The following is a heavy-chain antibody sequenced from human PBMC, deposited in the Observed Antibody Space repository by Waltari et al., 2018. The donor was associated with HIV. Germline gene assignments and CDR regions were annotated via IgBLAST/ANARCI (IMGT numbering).Heavy chain of an antibody. Sequence: EVQLVESGGGLVQPGGSLRLSCVGSGFTLSSYSMNWVRQDPGKGLEWVSYISTSRSSEYYADSVKGRFTISRDNAKNSLFLQMSSLRTEDTAVYYCARDYCSSSSCTVDYWGQGALVTVSS. CDR2: ISTSRSSE. CDR3: ARDYCSSSSCTVDY. D-gene: IGHD2-2*01. J-gene: IGHJ4*02. V-gene: IGHV3-48*01. CDR1: GFTLSSYS.